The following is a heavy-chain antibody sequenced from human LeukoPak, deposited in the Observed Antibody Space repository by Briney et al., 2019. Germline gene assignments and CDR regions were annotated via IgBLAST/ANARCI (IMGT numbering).Heavy chain of an antibody. D-gene: IGHD2-2*01. CDR1: GGTFSSYS. Sequence: SVKVSCKASGGTFSSYSISWVRQAPGQGLEWMGGIIPIFGTANYAQKFQGRVTITADESTSTAYMELSSLRSEDTAVYYCAIGPSSYYYYGMDVWGQGTTVTVSS. J-gene: IGHJ6*02. V-gene: IGHV1-69*13. CDR3: AIGPSSYYYYGMDV. CDR2: IIPIFGTA.